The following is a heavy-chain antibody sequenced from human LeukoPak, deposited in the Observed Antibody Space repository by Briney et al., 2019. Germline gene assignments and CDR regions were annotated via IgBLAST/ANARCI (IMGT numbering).Heavy chain of an antibody. CDR2: FDPEDGET. V-gene: IGHV1-24*01. Sequence: ASVKVSCKVSGYTLTELSMHWVRQAPGKGLEWMGGFDPEDGETIYAQKFQGRVTMTEDTSTDTAYMELSSLRSEDTAVYYCATSVGIMITFGGVIAYDYWGQGTLVTVSS. CDR1: GYTLTELS. CDR3: ATSVGIMITFGGVIAYDY. D-gene: IGHD3-16*02. J-gene: IGHJ4*02.